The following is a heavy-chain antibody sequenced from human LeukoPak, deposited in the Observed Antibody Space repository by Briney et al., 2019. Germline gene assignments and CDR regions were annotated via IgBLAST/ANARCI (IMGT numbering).Heavy chain of an antibody. J-gene: IGHJ4*02. CDR1: GFSLSTSGVG. Sequence: SGPTLVKPTQTLTLTCTFSGFSLSTSGVGVGWIRQPPGKALEWLALIYWDDDKRYSPSLKSRLTITKDTSKNQVVLTVTNMDPVDTATYYCAHSSRYCSGGSCRMVFDYWGQGTLVTVSS. V-gene: IGHV2-5*02. D-gene: IGHD2-15*01. CDR3: AHSSRYCSGGSCRMVFDY. CDR2: IYWDDDK.